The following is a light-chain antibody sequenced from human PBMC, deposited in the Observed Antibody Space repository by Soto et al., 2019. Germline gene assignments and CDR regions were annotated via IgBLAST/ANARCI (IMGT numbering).Light chain of an antibody. CDR1: QSISSW. J-gene: IGKJ1*01. V-gene: IGKV1-5*03. CDR2: KAS. Sequence: EILMTQSPSTLSASAGDRVTITCRASQSISSWLAWYQQKPGQAPKVLIYKASSLEGGVPSRFSGSGSGTEFTLTISSLQPDDFATYYCQQYSSYSRTFGQGTKVEIK. CDR3: QQYSSYSRT.